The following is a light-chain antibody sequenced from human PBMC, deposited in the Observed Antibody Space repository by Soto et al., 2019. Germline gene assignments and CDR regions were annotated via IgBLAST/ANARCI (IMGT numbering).Light chain of an antibody. J-gene: IGKJ5*01. CDR2: GAS. V-gene: IGKV3-20*01. CDR1: ENLNTN. CDR3: QQYGSSPT. Sequence: EIVMTQSPGTLSVSPGERATLSCRASENLNTNLAWYQHKPGQAPRLIIYGASSRATGIPDRFSGSGSGADFTLTISRLEPEDFAVYYCQQYGSSPTFGQGTRLEIK.